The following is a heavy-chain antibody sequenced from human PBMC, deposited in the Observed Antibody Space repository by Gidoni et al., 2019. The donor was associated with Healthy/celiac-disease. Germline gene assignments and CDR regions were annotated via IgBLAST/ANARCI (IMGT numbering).Heavy chain of an antibody. CDR1: GFTFSSHA. Sequence: EVQLLESGGGLVQPGGSLRLSCAASGFTFSSHAMSWVRQAPGKGLVWVSAISGSGGSTYYADSVKGRFTISRDNSKNTLYLQMNSLRAEDTAVYYCAKDGVSCSGGSCFIYYFDYWGQGTLVTVSS. CDR2: ISGSGGST. V-gene: IGHV3-23*01. D-gene: IGHD2-15*01. CDR3: AKDGVSCSGGSCFIYYFDY. J-gene: IGHJ4*02.